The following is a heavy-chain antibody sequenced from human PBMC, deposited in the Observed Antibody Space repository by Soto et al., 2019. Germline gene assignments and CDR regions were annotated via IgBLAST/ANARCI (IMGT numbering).Heavy chain of an antibody. V-gene: IGHV4-30-2*01. CDR2: IFQSGST. CDR1: GDSISGGGYS. J-gene: IGHJ6*02. CDR3: ARGLYCTTTSCYHDYHFAMDV. Sequence: QVQLQESGSGLVKPSQTLSLTCGISGDSISGGGYSWSWIRQPPGKSLEWIGYIFQSGSTHYNPSLKTRVTISADMSKNQFSLKLTSVTAADTAVYYCARGLYCTTTSCYHDYHFAMDVWGQGATVTVSS. D-gene: IGHD2-2*01.